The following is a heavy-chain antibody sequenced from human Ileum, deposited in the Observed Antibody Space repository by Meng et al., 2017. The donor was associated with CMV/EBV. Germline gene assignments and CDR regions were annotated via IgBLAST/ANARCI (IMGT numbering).Heavy chain of an antibody. V-gene: IGHV3-53*01. CDR2: LYTGGSS. D-gene: IGHD1-26*01. Sequence: GESLKISCAASGFTVNSIYLSWVRQAPGKGLGWVSTLYTGGSSFYRDSVEGRFVISRDTSKNTPYLQMNSLRPEDTAIYYCAKGEGRPHYYFDYWGQGTLVTVSS. CDR3: AKGEGRPHYYFDY. J-gene: IGHJ4*02. CDR1: GFTVNSIY.